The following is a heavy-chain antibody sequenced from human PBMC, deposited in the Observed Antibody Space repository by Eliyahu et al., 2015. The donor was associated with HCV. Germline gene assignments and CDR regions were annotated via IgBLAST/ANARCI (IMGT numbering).Heavy chain of an antibody. Sequence: QLQLQESGPGLVKPSETLSLTCTVSGGSISSSSYYWGWIRQPPGKGLEWIGSIYYSGSTYYNPSLKSRVTISVDTSKNQFSLKLSSVTAADTAVYYCARQHGGFPFDYWGQGTLVTVSS. D-gene: IGHD3-16*01. J-gene: IGHJ4*02. CDR2: IYYSGST. V-gene: IGHV4-39*01. CDR3: ARQHGGFPFDY. CDR1: GGSISSSSYY.